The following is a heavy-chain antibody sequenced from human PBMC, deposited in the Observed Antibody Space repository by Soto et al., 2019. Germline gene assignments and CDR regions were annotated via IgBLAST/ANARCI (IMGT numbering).Heavy chain of an antibody. CDR2: IYHGGST. V-gene: IGHV4-38-2*01. D-gene: IGHD3-22*01. CDR3: ARVGPWVPYYYDSSPYTFENWFDP. CDR1: GYLISGGYC. Sequence: SETLSISCAEAGYLISGGYCWSWIRQPPGKGLEWIGSIYHGGSTYYNPSLNSRVTLSIDMTNNHVSLILNSVTAADTAVYYCARVGPWVPYYYDSSPYTFENWFDPWGQGTLVTVSS. J-gene: IGHJ5*02.